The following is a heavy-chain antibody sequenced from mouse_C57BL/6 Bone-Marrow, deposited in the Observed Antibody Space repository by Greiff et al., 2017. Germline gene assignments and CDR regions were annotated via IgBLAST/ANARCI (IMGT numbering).Heavy chain of an antibody. CDR3: ASTVVATNAMDY. V-gene: IGHV1-74*01. CDR1: GYTFTSYW. Sequence: QVQLQHPGAELVKPGASVKVSCKASGYTFTSYWMHWVKQRPGQGLEWIGRIHPSDSDTNYNQKFKGKATLTVDKSSSTAYMQLSSLTSEDSAVYYCASTVVATNAMDYWGQGTSVTVSS. CDR2: IHPSDSDT. J-gene: IGHJ4*01. D-gene: IGHD1-1*01.